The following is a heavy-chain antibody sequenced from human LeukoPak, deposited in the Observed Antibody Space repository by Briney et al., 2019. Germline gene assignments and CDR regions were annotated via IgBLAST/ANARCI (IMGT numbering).Heavy chain of an antibody. CDR1: GGSISSYY. CDR2: IYYSGST. J-gene: IGHJ4*02. V-gene: IGHV4-59*01. D-gene: IGHD6-19*01. Sequence: SETLSLTCTVSGGSISSYYWSWIRQPPGKGLERIGYIYYSGSTNYNPSLKSRVTISVDTSKNQFSLKLSSVTAADTAVYYCARAGSGWYVGYFDYWGQGTLVTVSS. CDR3: ARAGSGWYVGYFDY.